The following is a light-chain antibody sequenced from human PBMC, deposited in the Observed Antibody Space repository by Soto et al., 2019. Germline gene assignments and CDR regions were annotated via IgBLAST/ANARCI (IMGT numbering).Light chain of an antibody. CDR2: EVN. Sequence: QSVLTQPASVSGSLGQSITISCTGTSSDVGGYDYVSWYRQHPGKVPKLIIYEVNKRPSGVSNRFSGSKSANTASPTISGLQADDEADYYCSSFTSSSTQVFGGGTKVTVL. CDR3: SSFTSSSTQV. CDR1: SSDVGGYDY. J-gene: IGLJ3*02. V-gene: IGLV2-14*01.